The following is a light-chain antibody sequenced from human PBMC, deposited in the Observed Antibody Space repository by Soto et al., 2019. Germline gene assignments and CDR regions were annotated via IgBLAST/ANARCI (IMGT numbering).Light chain of an antibody. J-gene: IGKJ1*01. Sequence: DIQMTQSPYSLSASVGDEVTITCRASQTIRTYLNWYQLKPGKPPRLLIYAASSLQSGVPSRFSGSGSGTDFTLTISSLQPEDFATYSCQQSYNSPQTFGRGTKVDIK. CDR3: QQSYNSPQT. CDR1: QTIRTY. V-gene: IGKV1-39*01. CDR2: AAS.